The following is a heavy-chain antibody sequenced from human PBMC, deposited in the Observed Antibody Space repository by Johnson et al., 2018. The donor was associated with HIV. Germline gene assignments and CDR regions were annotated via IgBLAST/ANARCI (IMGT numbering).Heavy chain of an antibody. CDR3: ARGGSRTTIFGVDINLGGFDI. V-gene: IGHV3-13*01. CDR1: GFTFSNYD. Sequence: MQLVESGGDWVQRGGSLKLSCAASGFTFSNYDIPWVRQATGTGLEWVSTMGTAGDTYYAGPVTGRFTVPRENAKNTLYLQMNSLRAGDTAVSYCARGGSRTTIFGVDINLGGFDIWGQGTRVTVSS. CDR2: MGTAGDT. D-gene: IGHD3-3*01. J-gene: IGHJ3*02.